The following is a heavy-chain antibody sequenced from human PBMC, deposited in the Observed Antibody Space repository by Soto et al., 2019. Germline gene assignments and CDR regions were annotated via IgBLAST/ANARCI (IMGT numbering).Heavy chain of an antibody. V-gene: IGHV3-30-3*01. D-gene: IGHD4-17*01. CDR2: ISYDGSNK. CDR3: AREDLRGMDV. CDR1: GFTFISYA. Sequence: TGGLLRLSYRVSGFTFISYAMHRVRQAPGKGLEWVAVISYDGSNKYYADSVKGRFTISRDNSKNTLYLQMNSLRAEDTAVHYCAREDLRGMDVWGQGTTVTVSS. J-gene: IGHJ6*02.